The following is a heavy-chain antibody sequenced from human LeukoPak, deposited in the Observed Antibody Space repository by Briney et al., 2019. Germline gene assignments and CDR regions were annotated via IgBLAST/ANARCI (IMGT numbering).Heavy chain of an antibody. J-gene: IGHJ4*02. CDR2: ISYDGSNK. D-gene: IGHD4/OR15-4a*01. Sequence: SGGSLRLSCAASGFTFSSYAMHWVRQAPGKGLEWVAVISYDGSNKYYADSVKGRFTISRDNSKNTLYLQMNSLRAEDTAVYYCARDHNHGAPMSPLDYWGQGTLVTVSS. CDR3: ARDHNHGAPMSPLDY. CDR1: GFTFSSYA. V-gene: IGHV3-30*04.